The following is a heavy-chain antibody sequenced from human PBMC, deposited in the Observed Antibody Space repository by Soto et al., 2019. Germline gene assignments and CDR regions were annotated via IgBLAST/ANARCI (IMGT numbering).Heavy chain of an antibody. D-gene: IGHD5-18*01. V-gene: IGHV1-2*04. CDR3: ARDGGGYSYGIMYY. Sequence: GASVKVSCKASGYTFTGYYMHWVRQAPGQGLEWMGWINPNSGGTNYAQKFQGWVTMTRDTSISTAYMELSRLRSDDTAVYYCARDGGGYSYGIMYYWGQGTLVTVSS. J-gene: IGHJ4*02. CDR1: GYTFTGYY. CDR2: INPNSGGT.